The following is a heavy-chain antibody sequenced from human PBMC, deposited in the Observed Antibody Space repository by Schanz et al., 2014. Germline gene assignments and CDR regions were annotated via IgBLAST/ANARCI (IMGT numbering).Heavy chain of an antibody. CDR1: GVSISSTNW. Sequence: QVQLQESGPGLVKPSGTLSLTCAVSGVSISSTNWWHWVRQSPGKGLEWLGEIIHDGRTNYNPSLGGRFPISLEKSENQFSLDLTFVTAADTALYFCARVKQGCSDTSCVLDPWGQGTLVTVSS. CDR3: ARVKQGCSDTSCVLDP. J-gene: IGHJ5*02. CDR2: IIHDGRT. D-gene: IGHD2-2*01. V-gene: IGHV4-4*02.